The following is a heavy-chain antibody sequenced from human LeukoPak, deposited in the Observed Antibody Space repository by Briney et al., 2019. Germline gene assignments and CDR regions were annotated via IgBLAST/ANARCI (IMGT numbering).Heavy chain of an antibody. CDR3: AKGSEYSYFDY. J-gene: IGHJ4*02. V-gene: IGHV3-23*01. D-gene: IGHD6-6*01. Sequence: GGSLRLSCAASGFTFSSYAMSWVRQAPGKGLEWVSAISGSGGSTYYADSVKGGFTISRDNSKKTLYMQMNSLRAEDTAVYYCAKGSEYSYFDYWGQGTLVTVSS. CDR1: GFTFSSYA. CDR2: ISGSGGST.